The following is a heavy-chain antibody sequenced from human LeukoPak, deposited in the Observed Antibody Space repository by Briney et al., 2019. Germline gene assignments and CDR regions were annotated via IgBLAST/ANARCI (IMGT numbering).Heavy chain of an antibody. CDR3: ARVHPYFGAGYYYYMDV. V-gene: IGHV4-4*07. CDR2: IYTSGST. Sequence: SETLSLTCTVSGGSISSHYWSWIRQPAGKGLEWIGRIYTSGSTNYNPSLKGRVTMSVDTSKNQFSLKLSSVTAADTAVYYCARVHPYFGAGYYYYMDVWGKGTTVTVSS. D-gene: IGHD3-16*01. CDR1: GGSISSHY. J-gene: IGHJ6*03.